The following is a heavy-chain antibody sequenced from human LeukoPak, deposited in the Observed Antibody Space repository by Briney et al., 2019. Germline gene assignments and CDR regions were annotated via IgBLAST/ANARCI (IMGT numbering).Heavy chain of an antibody. D-gene: IGHD2-15*01. Sequence: PSETLSLTCAVYGGSFSGYYWSWIRQPPGKGLEWIGEINHSGSTNYNPSLKSRVTTSVDTSKNQFSLKLSSVTAADTAVYYCAREKPLPYCSGGSCYSVANWFDPWGQGTLVTVSS. CDR1: GGSFSGYY. J-gene: IGHJ5*02. CDR2: INHSGST. CDR3: AREKPLPYCSGGSCYSVANWFDP. V-gene: IGHV4-34*01.